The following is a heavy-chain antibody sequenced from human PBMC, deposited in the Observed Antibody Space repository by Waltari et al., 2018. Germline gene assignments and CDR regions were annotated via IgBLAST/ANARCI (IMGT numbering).Heavy chain of an antibody. Sequence: QVQLQESGPGLVKPSVTLSVPCPVSGVSMGGHYWVWIRQPPGKGLEWVGYVHHSGNTNYNPSLKSRVSMSIDTSNNQFSLSLTSLTPADTAVYYCAREGDGDKGSAFDIWGHGTMVTVSS. CDR2: VHHSGNT. CDR3: AREGDGDKGSAFDI. CDR1: GVSMGGHY. D-gene: IGHD3-10*01. V-gene: IGHV4-59*11. J-gene: IGHJ3*02.